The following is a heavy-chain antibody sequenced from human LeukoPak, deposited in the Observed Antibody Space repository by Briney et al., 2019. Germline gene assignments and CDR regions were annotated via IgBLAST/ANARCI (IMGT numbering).Heavy chain of an antibody. V-gene: IGHV4-4*02. CDR2: VNLQGST. J-gene: IGHJ5*02. CDR3: SRESGPYCPFGH. CDR1: GGSITNTNY. D-gene: IGHD1-26*01. Sequence: SGTLSLTCGVSGGSITNTNYWTWVRQPPGKGLEWIGEVNLQGSTNYNPSLMGRVAISVDTSENHISLQLTSVTAADTAVYYCSRESGPYCPFGHWGQGTLVAVTS.